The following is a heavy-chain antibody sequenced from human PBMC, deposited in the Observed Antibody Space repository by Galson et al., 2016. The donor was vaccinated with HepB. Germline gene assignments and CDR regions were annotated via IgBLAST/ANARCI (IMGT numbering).Heavy chain of an antibody. D-gene: IGHD2-21*02. CDR3: ARQEVVVTAIPYYYYGMDV. Sequence: SLRLSCAASGFTVSNNYLTWVRQAPGKGLVWVSRINSDGSDTSYADSVKGRFTTSRDNAKNTLYLQMNSLRVEDTAIYYCARQEVVVTAIPYYYYGMDVWGQGTTVTVSS. CDR2: INSDGSDT. CDR1: GFTVSNNY. J-gene: IGHJ6*02. V-gene: IGHV3-74*01.